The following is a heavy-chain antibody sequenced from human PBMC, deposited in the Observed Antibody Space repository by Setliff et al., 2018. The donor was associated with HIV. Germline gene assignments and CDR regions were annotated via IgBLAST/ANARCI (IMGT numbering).Heavy chain of an antibody. CDR1: GGTFSTYA. Sequence: GASVKVSCKASGGTFSTYAISWVRQAPGQGLEWMGIINPSGGSTSYAQKFQGRVTMTRDTSTSTVYMELSSLRSEDTAVYYCASESRAHRGDYWGQGTLVTVSS. CDR3: ASESRAHRGDY. V-gene: IGHV1-46*01. CDR2: INPSGGST. J-gene: IGHJ4*02. D-gene: IGHD3-10*01.